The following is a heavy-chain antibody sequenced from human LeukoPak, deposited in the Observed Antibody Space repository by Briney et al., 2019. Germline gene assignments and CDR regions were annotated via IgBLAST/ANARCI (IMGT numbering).Heavy chain of an antibody. CDR3: ARVRGGWNYMDV. CDR2: MNPNSGNT. V-gene: IGHV1-8*02. J-gene: IGHJ6*03. CDR1: GYTFTSYG. Sequence: APVKVSCKASGYTFTSYGISWVRQAPGQGLEWMGWMNPNSGNTGYAQKFQGRVTMTRNTSISTAYMELSSLRSEDTAVYYCARVRGGWNYMDVWGKGTTVTVSS. D-gene: IGHD1-26*01.